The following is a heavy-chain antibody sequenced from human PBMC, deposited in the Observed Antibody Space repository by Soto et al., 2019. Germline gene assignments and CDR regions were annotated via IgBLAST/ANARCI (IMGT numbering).Heavy chain of an antibody. CDR2: ISAYNGNT. Sequence: ASVKVSCKASGYTFTSYGISWVRQAPGQGLEGMGWISAYNGNTNYAQKLQGRVTMTTDTSTSTAYMELRSLRSDDTAVYYCARGDCSSTSCYAWSMRYYYYGMDVWGQGTTVTVSS. CDR3: ARGDCSSTSCYAWSMRYYYYGMDV. J-gene: IGHJ6*02. D-gene: IGHD2-2*01. CDR1: GYTFTSYG. V-gene: IGHV1-18*01.